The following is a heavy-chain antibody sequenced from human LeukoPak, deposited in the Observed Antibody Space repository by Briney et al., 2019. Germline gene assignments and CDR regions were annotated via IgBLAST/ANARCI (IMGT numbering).Heavy chain of an antibody. V-gene: IGHV3-48*03. CDR1: GFTFSSYE. D-gene: IGHD6-13*01. J-gene: IGHJ4*02. CDR3: ASQSRTIAAAGISMFDY. Sequence: GSLRLSCAASGFTFSSYEMNWVRQAPGKGLEWVSYISSSGSTIYYADSVKGRFTISRDNAKNSLYLQMNSLRAEDTAVYYCASQSRTIAAAGISMFDYWGQGTLVTVSS. CDR2: ISSSGSTI.